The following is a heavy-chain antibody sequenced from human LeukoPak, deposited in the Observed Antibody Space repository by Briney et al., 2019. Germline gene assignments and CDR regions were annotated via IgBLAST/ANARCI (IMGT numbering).Heavy chain of an antibody. CDR2: IYHSGST. Sequence: SETPSLTCTVSGGSISSDFWSWIRQPPGKGLEWIGYIYHSGSTNYNPSLKSRVSISIDTSKNQLSLKLSSVTAADTAVYFCARVPGGSSWYGHFDYWGQGALVTVSS. CDR1: GGSISSDF. CDR3: ARVPGGSSWYGHFDY. D-gene: IGHD6-13*01. V-gene: IGHV4-59*01. J-gene: IGHJ4*02.